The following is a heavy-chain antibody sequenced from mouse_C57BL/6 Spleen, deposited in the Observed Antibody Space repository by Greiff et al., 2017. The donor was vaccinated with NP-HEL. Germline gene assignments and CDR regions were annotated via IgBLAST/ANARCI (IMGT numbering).Heavy chain of an antibody. J-gene: IGHJ4*01. CDR1: GYTFTTYP. CDR3: ARSAYDYGYYAMDY. V-gene: IGHV1-47*01. D-gene: IGHD2-4*01. CDR2: FHPYNDDT. Sequence: VKLMESGAELVKPGASVKMSCKASGYTFTTYPIEWMKQNHGKSLEWIGNFHPYNDDTKYNEKFKGKATLTVEKSSSTVYLELSRLTSDDSAVYYCARSAYDYGYYAMDYWGQGTSVTVSS.